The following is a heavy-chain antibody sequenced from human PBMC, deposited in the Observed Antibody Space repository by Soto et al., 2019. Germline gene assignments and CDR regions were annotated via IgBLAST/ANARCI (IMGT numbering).Heavy chain of an antibody. CDR3: VREGPRKIVGAIDY. Sequence: QVPLVESGGGVVQPGKSLRISCAASGFSFRDFAMHWFRQAPGKGLEWLATIRRDGSYENYGDSVKGRFTISRDNFKNTLYLQMDSLRVEDTALYYCVREGPRKIVGAIDYWGQGTLVTVSS. CDR1: GFSFRDFA. CDR2: IRRDGSYE. J-gene: IGHJ4*02. D-gene: IGHD1-26*01. V-gene: IGHV3-33*01.